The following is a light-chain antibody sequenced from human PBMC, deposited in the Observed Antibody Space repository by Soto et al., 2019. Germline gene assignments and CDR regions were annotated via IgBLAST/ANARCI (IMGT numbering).Light chain of an antibody. Sequence: DIQMTQSPSTLSASVGDRVTITCRASQSISIWLAWYQQKPRKAPKLLMFKASSLQSGVPSRFSGSGSGTEFTLTINSLQPDDVATYYCQQYNSYPLYFGGGTKVEIK. J-gene: IGKJ4*01. CDR3: QQYNSYPLY. V-gene: IGKV1-5*03. CDR1: QSISIW. CDR2: KAS.